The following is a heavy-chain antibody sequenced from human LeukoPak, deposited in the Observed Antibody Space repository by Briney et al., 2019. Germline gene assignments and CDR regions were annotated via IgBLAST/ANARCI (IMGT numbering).Heavy chain of an antibody. D-gene: IGHD6-6*01. J-gene: IGHJ6*03. CDR1: GYSFTIYW. CDR3: ARHTAARPYYYYYYMDV. Sequence: GESLKISGKGSGYSFTIYWIGWVRHMPGQGLGWMGIIYPGDSDTRYSPSFQGRVTISADKSISTAYLQWSSLKASDTAMYYCARHTAARPYYYYYYMDVWGKGTTVTVSS. CDR2: IYPGDSDT. V-gene: IGHV5-51*01.